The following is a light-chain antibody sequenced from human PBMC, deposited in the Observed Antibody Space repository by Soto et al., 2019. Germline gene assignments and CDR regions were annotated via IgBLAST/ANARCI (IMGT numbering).Light chain of an antibody. CDR1: QSVSSN. Sequence: EIVLTHSPATLSVSPGESVTLSFSASQSVSSNLAWYQQKPGQAPRLLIFGASTRVAGIPARFSGSGSGTEFSLTITSLQSEDFAVYYCQQYMNWPLAFGGGTKVDIK. CDR2: GAS. V-gene: IGKV3-15*01. CDR3: QQYMNWPLA. J-gene: IGKJ4*01.